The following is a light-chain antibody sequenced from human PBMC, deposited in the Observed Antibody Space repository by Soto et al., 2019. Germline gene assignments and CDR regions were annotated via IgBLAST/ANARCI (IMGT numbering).Light chain of an antibody. Sequence: QSALTQPPSASGSPGQPVTISCAGTSSDVGGYNYVSWYQQHPGKAPKLMIYEVTKRPSGVPDRFSGSKSGNTASLTVSGLQAEDEADYYCSSYAGSHNFGVFGTGTKLTVL. CDR3: SSYAGSHNFGV. CDR1: SSDVGGYNY. J-gene: IGLJ1*01. CDR2: EVT. V-gene: IGLV2-8*01.